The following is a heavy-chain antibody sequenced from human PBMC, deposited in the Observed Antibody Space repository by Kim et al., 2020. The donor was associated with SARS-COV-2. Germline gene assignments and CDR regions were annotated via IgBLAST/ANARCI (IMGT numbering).Heavy chain of an antibody. CDR1: GGYVSSGSYY. D-gene: IGHD5-12*01. Sequence: SETLSLTCTVSGGYVSSGSYYWSWIRQPPGKGLEWIGYIYYSGSTNYNPSLKSRVTISVDTSKNQFSLKLSSVTAADTAVYYCARDGVATTRYYYYYGMDVWGQGTTVTVSS. CDR2: IYYSGST. J-gene: IGHJ6*02. V-gene: IGHV4-61*01. CDR3: ARDGVATTRYYYYYGMDV.